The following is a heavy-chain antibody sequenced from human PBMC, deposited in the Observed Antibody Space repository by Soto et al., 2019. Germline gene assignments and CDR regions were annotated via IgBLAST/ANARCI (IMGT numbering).Heavy chain of an antibody. D-gene: IGHD3-10*01. Sequence: QVQLVQSGAEVKKSGASVKVSCKASGYTFTSYGISWVRQAPGQGLEWMGWISAYNGNINYAQKLQGRVTMTTDTSTSTAYMELRSMRSDDTAVYYCATGWFGEFVYYFDYWGQGTLVTVSS. CDR3: ATGWFGEFVYYFDY. CDR2: ISAYNGNI. J-gene: IGHJ4*02. V-gene: IGHV1-18*01. CDR1: GYTFTSYG.